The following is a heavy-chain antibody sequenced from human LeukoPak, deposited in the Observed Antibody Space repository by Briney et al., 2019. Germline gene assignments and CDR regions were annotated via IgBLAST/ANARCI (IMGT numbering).Heavy chain of an antibody. J-gene: IGHJ3*02. CDR2: SIPIFSRA. Sequence: ASVKVSCKVSGTTFGFSAISWVRQAPGQGLEWMGGSIPIFSRADYAQRFQDRITITWDESTGTDYMELRSLTFDDTAVYYCAKGSGYSYGPLDAFDIWGQGTMVTVSS. D-gene: IGHD5-18*01. V-gene: IGHV1-69*13. CDR1: GTTFGFSA. CDR3: AKGSGYSYGPLDAFDI.